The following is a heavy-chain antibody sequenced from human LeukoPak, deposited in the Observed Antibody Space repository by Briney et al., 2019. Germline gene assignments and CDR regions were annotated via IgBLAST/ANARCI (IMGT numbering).Heavy chain of an antibody. V-gene: IGHV4-34*01. D-gene: IGHD2-15*01. J-gene: IGHJ2*01. CDR3: ARYGGGSYWYFNL. CDR2: INHSGST. Sequence: SETLSLTCAVYGGSLSGYYWTWIRQPPGQGLEWIGEINHSGSTNYNPSLKSRVSISVDTSNNQFSLKLSSVTAADTAVYFCARYGGGSYWYFNLWGRGTLVTVSS. CDR1: GGSLSGYY.